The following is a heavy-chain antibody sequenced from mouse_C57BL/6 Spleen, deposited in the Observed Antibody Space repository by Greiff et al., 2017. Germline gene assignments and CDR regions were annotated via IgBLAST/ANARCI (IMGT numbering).Heavy chain of an antibody. CDR1: GYTFTSYW. D-gene: IGHD1-1*01. CDR2: IHPNSGST. J-gene: IGHJ4*01. V-gene: IGHV1-64*01. Sequence: VQLQQPGAELVKPGASVKLSCKASGYTFTSYWMHWVKQRPGQGLEWIGMIHPNSGSTNYNEKFKSKATLTVDKSSSTAYMQLSSLTSEDSAVYYCARSRTTVAPYYYAMDYWGQGTSVTVSS. CDR3: ARSRTTVAPYYYAMDY.